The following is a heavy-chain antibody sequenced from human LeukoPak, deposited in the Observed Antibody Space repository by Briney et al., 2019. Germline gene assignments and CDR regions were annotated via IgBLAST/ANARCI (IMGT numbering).Heavy chain of an antibody. CDR2: ISSSRSHI. V-gene: IGHV3-21*01. CDR1: RFTFSSYS. D-gene: IGHD5-18*01. Sequence: GGSLRLSCAASRFTFSSYSMNWVRQAPGKGLEGVSSISSSRSHIYYADSVKGRFTISRDNAKNSLYLQMNSLRAEDTAVYYCARSRSGYSYGYYFDYWGQGTLVTVSS. J-gene: IGHJ4*02. CDR3: ARSRSGYSYGYYFDY.